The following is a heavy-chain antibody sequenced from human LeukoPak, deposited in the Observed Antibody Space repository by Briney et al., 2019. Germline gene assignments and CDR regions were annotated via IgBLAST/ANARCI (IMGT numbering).Heavy chain of an antibody. CDR3: ARTYCSSTSCYRHYYYYYGMDV. CDR1: GGSISSSSYY. D-gene: IGHD2-2*01. CDR2: IYYSGST. V-gene: IGHV4-39*01. J-gene: IGHJ6*02. Sequence: SETLSLTCTVSGGSISSSSYYWGWIRQPPGKGLERIGSIYYSGSTYYNPSLKSRVTISVDTSKNQFSLKLSSVTAADTAVYYCARTYCSSTSCYRHYYYYYGMDVWGQGTTVTVSS.